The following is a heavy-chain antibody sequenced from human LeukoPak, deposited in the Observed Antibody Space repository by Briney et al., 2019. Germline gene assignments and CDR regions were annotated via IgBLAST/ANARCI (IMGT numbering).Heavy chain of an antibody. V-gene: IGHV4-30-4*01. CDR3: ARGNYGDYGEYFQH. CDR1: GGSISSGDYY. Sequence: SQTLSLTCTVSGGSISSGDYYWSWIRQPPGKGLKWIGYIYYSGSTYYNPSLKSRVTISVDTSKNQFSLKLSSVTAADTAVYYCARGNYGDYGEYFQHWGQGTLVTVSS. CDR2: IYYSGST. D-gene: IGHD4-17*01. J-gene: IGHJ1*01.